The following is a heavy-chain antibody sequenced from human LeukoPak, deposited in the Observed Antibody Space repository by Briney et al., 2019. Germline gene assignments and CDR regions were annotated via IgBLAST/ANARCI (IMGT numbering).Heavy chain of an antibody. CDR2: IYTSGST. J-gene: IGHJ5*02. CDR1: GGSISSYY. Sequence: SETLALTCTVSGGSISSYYWSWIRQPAGKGLEWIGRIYTSGSTNYNPSLKSRVTMSVDTSKTQFSLKLSSVTAADTAVYYCARDVSSGWKVNWFDPWGQGTLVTVSS. V-gene: IGHV4-4*07. D-gene: IGHD6-19*01. CDR3: ARDVSSGWKVNWFDP.